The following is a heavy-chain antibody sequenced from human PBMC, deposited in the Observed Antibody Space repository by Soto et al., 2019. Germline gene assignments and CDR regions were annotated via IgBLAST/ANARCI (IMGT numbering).Heavy chain of an antibody. CDR1: GFTFSSYG. J-gene: IGHJ6*02. CDR2: IWYDGSNK. Sequence: GGSLRLSCAASGFTFSSYGMHWVRQAPGKGLEWVAVIWYDGSNKYYADSVKGRFTISRDNSKNTLYLQMNSLRAEDTAVYYCARDSHDSSGYYRYYYGMDVWGQGTTVTVSS. CDR3: ARDSHDSSGYYRYYYGMDV. D-gene: IGHD3-22*01. V-gene: IGHV3-33*01.